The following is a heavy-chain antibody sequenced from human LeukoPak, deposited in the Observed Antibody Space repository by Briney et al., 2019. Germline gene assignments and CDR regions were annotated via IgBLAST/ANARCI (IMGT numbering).Heavy chain of an antibody. Sequence: GGSLRLSCAASGFTFSSYSMNWVRQAPGKGLEWVSSISSSSSYIYYADSVKGRFTISRDNAKNSLYLQMNSLRAEDTAVYYCARSIAAAGTRGIYYFDYWGQGTLVTVSS. V-gene: IGHV3-21*01. CDR1: GFTFSSYS. CDR3: ARSIAAAGTRGIYYFDY. D-gene: IGHD6-13*01. CDR2: ISSSSSYI. J-gene: IGHJ4*02.